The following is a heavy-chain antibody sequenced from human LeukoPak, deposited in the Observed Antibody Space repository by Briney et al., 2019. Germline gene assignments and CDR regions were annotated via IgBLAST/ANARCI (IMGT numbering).Heavy chain of an antibody. CDR1: GFTFSNAW. CDR2: ISGGGGST. D-gene: IGHD1-26*01. CDR3: ATDPWGGVGAIYYFVY. V-gene: IGHV3-23*01. J-gene: IGHJ4*02. Sequence: PGGSLRLSCAASGFTFSNAWMSWVRQAPGKGLEWVSTISGGGGSTSYADSVKGRFTISRDNSKNTLYLQMNSLTADDTAVYYCATDPWGGVGAIYYFVYWGQGTLVTVSS.